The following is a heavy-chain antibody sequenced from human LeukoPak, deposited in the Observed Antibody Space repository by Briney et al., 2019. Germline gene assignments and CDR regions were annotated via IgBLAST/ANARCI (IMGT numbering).Heavy chain of an antibody. V-gene: IGHV3-74*01. CDR1: GFTFSSYW. D-gene: IGHD3-22*01. CDR3: AREMVKDSSGYPYFDY. J-gene: IGHJ4*02. CDR2: INGDGRNI. Sequence: GGSLRLSCVASGFTFSSYWMHWVRQDPRKGLVWVSRINGDGRNINYADSVRGRFTISRDNAKNSLYLQMNSLRAEDTALYHCAREMVKDSSGYPYFDYWGQGTLVTVSS.